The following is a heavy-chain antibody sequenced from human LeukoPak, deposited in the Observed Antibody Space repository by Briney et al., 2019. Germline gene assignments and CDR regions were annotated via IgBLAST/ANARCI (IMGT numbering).Heavy chain of an antibody. CDR2: IYYSGCT. CDR1: GGSISSGDYY. Sequence: SETLSLTCTVSGGSISSGDYYWSWIRQPPGKGLEWIGYIYYSGCTYYNPSLKSRVTISVDTSKNQFSLKLSSVTAADTAVYYCARGGARITMIVVVWGQGTLVTASS. V-gene: IGHV4-30-4*01. J-gene: IGHJ4*02. CDR3: ARGGARITMIVVV. D-gene: IGHD3-22*01.